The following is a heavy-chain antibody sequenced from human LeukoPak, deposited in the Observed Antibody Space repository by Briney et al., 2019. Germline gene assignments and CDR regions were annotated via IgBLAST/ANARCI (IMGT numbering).Heavy chain of an antibody. V-gene: IGHV1-8*03. Sequence: GASVKVPCKASGYTFTGYYMHWVRQATGQGLEWMGWMNPNSGNTGYAQKFQGRVTITRNTSISTAYMELSSLRSEDTVVYYCARGSGFWPYHWGQGTLVTVSS. J-gene: IGHJ4*02. D-gene: IGHD3-3*01. CDR3: ARGSGFWPYH. CDR2: MNPNSGNT. CDR1: GYTFTGYY.